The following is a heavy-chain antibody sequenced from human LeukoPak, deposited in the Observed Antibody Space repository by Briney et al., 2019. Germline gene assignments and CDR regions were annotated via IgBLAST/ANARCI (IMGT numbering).Heavy chain of an antibody. D-gene: IGHD3-16*02. Sequence: GASVKVSCKASGYTFTSYDINWVRQATGQGLEWMGWMNPNSGNTGYAQKFQGRVTMTRNTSISTAYMELSSLRSEDTAVYYCTRADMITFGGVIAGYFDYWGQGTLVTVSS. CDR2: MNPNSGNT. CDR3: TRADMITFGGVIAGYFDY. J-gene: IGHJ4*02. V-gene: IGHV1-8*01. CDR1: GYTFTSYD.